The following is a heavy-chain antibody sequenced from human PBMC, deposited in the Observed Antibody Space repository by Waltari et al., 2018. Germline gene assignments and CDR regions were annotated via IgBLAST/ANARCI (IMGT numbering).Heavy chain of an antibody. CDR1: GGSISSSSYY. CDR2: IYYSGST. CDR3: ARVALYGDYHFDY. Sequence: QLQLQESGPGLVKPSETLSLTCTVSGGSISSSSYYWGWLRQPPGKGLEWIGSIYYSGSTYYNPSLKSRVTISVDTSKNQFSLKLSSVTAADTAVYYCARVALYGDYHFDYWGQGTLVTVSS. D-gene: IGHD4-17*01. V-gene: IGHV4-39*07. J-gene: IGHJ4*02.